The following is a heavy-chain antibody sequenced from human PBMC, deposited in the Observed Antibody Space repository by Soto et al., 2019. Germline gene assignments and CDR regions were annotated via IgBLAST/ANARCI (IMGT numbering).Heavy chain of an antibody. J-gene: IGHJ6*03. Sequence: GESLKISCAASGFTFSSYAMSWVRQAPGTGLEWVSSISASATTTYHAYLADSVRGRFAISRDNSKNTLFLQMNSLRAEDTAVYYCAKGFSTVAFHYMDVWGTGTTVTVSS. D-gene: IGHD4-17*01. CDR2: ISASATTT. CDR1: GFTFSSYA. V-gene: IGHV3-23*01. CDR3: AKGFSTVAFHYMDV.